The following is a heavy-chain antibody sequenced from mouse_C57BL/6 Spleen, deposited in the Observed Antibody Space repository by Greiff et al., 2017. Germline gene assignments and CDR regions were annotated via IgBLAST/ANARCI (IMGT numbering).Heavy chain of an antibody. CDR1: GFTFTSYW. CDR3: ARERDDYDGKFAY. D-gene: IGHD2-4*01. CDR2: INPSSGYT. J-gene: IGHJ3*01. V-gene: IGHV1-7*01. Sequence: VQLQQSGAELAKPGASVKLSCTASGFTFTSYWMHWVKRRPGQGLEWFGYINPSSGYTKYNQKVKDKATLTADKSSSTAYLQLSSLTYEDSAVYYCARERDDYDGKFAYWGQGTLVTVSA.